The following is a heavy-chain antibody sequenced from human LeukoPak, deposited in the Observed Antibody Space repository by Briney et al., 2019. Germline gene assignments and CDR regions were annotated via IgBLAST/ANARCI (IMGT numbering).Heavy chain of an antibody. CDR3: ARLSLLSSGYYYYYYYMDV. CDR1: GGSISSYY. CDR2: IYSSGNT. D-gene: IGHD3-22*01. J-gene: IGHJ6*03. Sequence: PSETLSLTCTVSGGSISSYYWNWIRQTPGKGLEWIGYIYSSGNTNYNPSLKSRVTISVDTSKNQFSLKLSSVTAADTAVYYCARLSLLSSGYYYYYYYMDVWGKGTTVTISS. V-gene: IGHV4-59*12.